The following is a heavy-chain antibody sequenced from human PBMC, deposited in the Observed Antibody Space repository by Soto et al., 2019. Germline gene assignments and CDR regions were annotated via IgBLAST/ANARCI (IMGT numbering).Heavy chain of an antibody. Sequence: SGTMSITGAAYGGSFSGYDWSWIRHPPRKGLPWIGEFNHSGSTNSTPSLKSRVPISVDTSKNPFSLKLSSVTAAVTSLYYCGIARGLTFLAPWGQGSLVPVSS. CDR2: FNHSGST. V-gene: IGHV4-34*01. J-gene: IGHJ5*02. D-gene: IGHD1-26*01. CDR1: GGSFSGYD. CDR3: GIARGLTFLAP.